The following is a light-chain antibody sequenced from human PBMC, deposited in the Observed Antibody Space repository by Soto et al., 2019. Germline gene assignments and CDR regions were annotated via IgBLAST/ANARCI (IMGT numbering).Light chain of an antibody. CDR3: CSYAGSSTPWV. J-gene: IGLJ3*02. CDR2: EGS. V-gene: IGLV2-23*01. Sequence: QSVLTQPASVSGSPGQSITISCTGTSSDVGSYSLVSWYQQHPGKAPKLMIYEGSKRPSGVSNRFSGSKSGNTASLTISGLQAEDEADYYCCSYAGSSTPWVFGGGTKVTVL. CDR1: SSDVGSYSL.